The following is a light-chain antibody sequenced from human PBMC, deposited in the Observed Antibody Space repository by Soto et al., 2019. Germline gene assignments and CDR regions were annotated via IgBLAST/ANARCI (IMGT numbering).Light chain of an antibody. J-gene: IGKJ4*01. Sequence: DIQMTQSPSFVSAFVGDTVTITCRASQDINSWLTWYQQKPGEAPKVLIYIASRLQSGVPSRFSGRGSVTDFSLTITNLQPEDFATYFCQQSKTFPLTFGGGTKVEVK. V-gene: IGKV1-12*01. CDR1: QDINSW. CDR3: QQSKTFPLT. CDR2: IAS.